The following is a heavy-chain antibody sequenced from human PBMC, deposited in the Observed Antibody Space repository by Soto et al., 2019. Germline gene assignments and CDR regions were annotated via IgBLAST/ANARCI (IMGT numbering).Heavy chain of an antibody. D-gene: IGHD2-2*01. Sequence: SGPTLVNPTQTLTLTCTFSGFSLSTSGVGVGWIRQPPGKALEWLALIYWNDDKRYSPSLKSRLTITKDTSKNQVVLTMTNMDPVDTATYYCAHFGYCSSTSCYGDWFDPWGQGTLVTVSS. V-gene: IGHV2-5*01. J-gene: IGHJ5*02. CDR3: AHFGYCSSTSCYGDWFDP. CDR1: GFSLSTSGVG. CDR2: IYWNDDK.